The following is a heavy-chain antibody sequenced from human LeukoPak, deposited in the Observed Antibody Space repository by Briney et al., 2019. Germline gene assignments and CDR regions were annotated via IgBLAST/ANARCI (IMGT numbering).Heavy chain of an antibody. CDR2: ISWNSGSI. CDR1: GFTFDDYA. CDR3: AKDSPAVAGSKIDY. V-gene: IGHV3-9*01. J-gene: IGHJ4*02. D-gene: IGHD6-19*01. Sequence: GGSLRLSCAASGFTFDDYAMHWVRQAPGKGLEWVSGISWNSGSIGYADSVKGRFTTSRDNAKNSLYLQMNSLRAEDTALYYCAKDSPAVAGSKIDYWGQGTLVTVSS.